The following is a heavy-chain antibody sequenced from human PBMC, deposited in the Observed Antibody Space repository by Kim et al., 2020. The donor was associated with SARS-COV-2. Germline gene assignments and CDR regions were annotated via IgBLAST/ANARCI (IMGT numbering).Heavy chain of an antibody. CDR2: IYYSGST. V-gene: IGHV4-31*03. CDR3: ARESNDCSGGSWYSSWFDT. Sequence: SETLSLTCTVSGGSISSGGYYWSWIRQHPGKGLEWIGYIYYSGSTYYNPSLKSRVTISVDTSKNQFSLKLSSVTAADTAVYYCARESNDCSGGSWYSSWFDTWGPGTLVTVSS. D-gene: IGHD2-15*01. CDR1: GGSISSGGYY. J-gene: IGHJ5*02.